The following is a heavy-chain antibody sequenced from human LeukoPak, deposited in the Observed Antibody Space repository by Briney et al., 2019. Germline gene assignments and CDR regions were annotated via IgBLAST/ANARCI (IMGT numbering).Heavy chain of an antibody. V-gene: IGHV4-31*03. Sequence: SETLSLTCTVSGGSISSGGYSWSWIRQHPGKGLEWLVYIYYSGSTYSNPSLKSRVTISLDTSKNQFSLKLSSVTAADTAVYYCARNTDGYSHFDYWGQGTLVTVSS. CDR3: ARNTDGYSHFDY. J-gene: IGHJ4*02. CDR2: IYYSGST. D-gene: IGHD5-24*01. CDR1: GGSISSGGYS.